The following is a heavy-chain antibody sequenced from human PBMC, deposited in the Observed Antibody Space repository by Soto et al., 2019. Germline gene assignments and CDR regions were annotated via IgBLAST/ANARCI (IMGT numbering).Heavy chain of an antibody. V-gene: IGHV3-23*05. CDR1: GFTFHDYA. CDR2: IAFTGSAT. Sequence: GGSLRLSCATSGFTFHDYAMSWVRQAPGKGLEWVSAIAFTGSATYYADSVKGRFTISRDNSKNIVYLQMNSLRVDDTALYYCVRGYSDYTDYFDYWGQGALVTVSS. J-gene: IGHJ4*02. D-gene: IGHD5-12*01. CDR3: VRGYSDYTDYFDY.